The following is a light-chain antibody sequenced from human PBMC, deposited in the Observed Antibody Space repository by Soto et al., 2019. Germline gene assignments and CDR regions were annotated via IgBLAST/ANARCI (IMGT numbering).Light chain of an antibody. CDR3: QQYFNWPLTWT. Sequence: EIVLTQSPATLFVSAGGTVTLSCRASQSIRTNVAWYQQIPGQAPRFLVYGASTRATGVPARFSGSGSGIEFTLTISSLQSEDSAFYYCQQYFNWPLTWTFGPGTKVDIK. J-gene: IGKJ3*01. CDR1: QSIRTN. CDR2: GAS. V-gene: IGKV3-15*01.